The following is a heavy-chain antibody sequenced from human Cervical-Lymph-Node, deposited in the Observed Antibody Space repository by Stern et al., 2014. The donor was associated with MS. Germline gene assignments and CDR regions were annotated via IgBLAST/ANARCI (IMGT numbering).Heavy chain of an antibody. CDR3: ARGLLGSENAFDI. CDR2: MSAYNGNK. D-gene: IGHD2-15*01. J-gene: IGHJ3*02. CDR1: GYTFTSYG. Sequence: VQLEESGAEVKKPGASVKVSFKASGYTFTSYGISWARQAPGQGLEWMGWMSAYNGNKNYAQKLQGRVTMTTDTSTSTAYMELRSLRSDDTAVYYCARGLLGSENAFDIWGQGTMVTVSS. V-gene: IGHV1-18*01.